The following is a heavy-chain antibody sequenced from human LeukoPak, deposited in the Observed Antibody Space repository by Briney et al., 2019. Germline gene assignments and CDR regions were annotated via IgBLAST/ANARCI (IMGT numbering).Heavy chain of an antibody. V-gene: IGHV3-21*06. CDR2: ISGDSRYI. D-gene: IGHD6-13*01. J-gene: IGHJ4*02. Sequence: NPGGSLTLSCAASGFTFGDYSLNWVRQAPGKGLEWVSCISGDSRYIYYADSVKGRSTISRDNAQNSLYLHMNSLRAEDTAVYYCARGPFSSSWSDFDYWGQGTLVTVSS. CDR3: ARGPFSSSWSDFDY. CDR1: GFTFGDYS.